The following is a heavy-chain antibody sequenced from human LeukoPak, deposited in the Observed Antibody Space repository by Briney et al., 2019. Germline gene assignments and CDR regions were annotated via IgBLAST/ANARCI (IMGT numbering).Heavy chain of an antibody. J-gene: IGHJ3*02. V-gene: IGHV3-7*01. Sequence: PGGSLRLSCAASGFTISSYYMSWVRQAPGKGLEWVANIKQDGSEKYYVDSVKGRFTISRDNAKNSLYLQMNSLRAEDTAVYYCARGDFWSGLDAFDIWGQGTMVTVSS. CDR2: IKQDGSEK. D-gene: IGHD3-3*01. CDR3: ARGDFWSGLDAFDI. CDR1: GFTISSYY.